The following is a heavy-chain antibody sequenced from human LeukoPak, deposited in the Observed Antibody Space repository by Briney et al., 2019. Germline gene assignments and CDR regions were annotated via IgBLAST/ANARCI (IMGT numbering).Heavy chain of an antibody. D-gene: IGHD2-8*02. J-gene: IGHJ4*02. CDR3: ARDRRTWYYFDY. CDR1: GGSISSYY. Sequence: SETLSLTCTVSGGSISSYYWSWIRQPPGKGLEWIGYIYYSGSTNYNPSLKSRVTMSVDTSKNHFSLKLTSVTAADTAVYYCARDRRTWYYFDYWGQGTLVTVSS. CDR2: IYYSGST. V-gene: IGHV4-59*12.